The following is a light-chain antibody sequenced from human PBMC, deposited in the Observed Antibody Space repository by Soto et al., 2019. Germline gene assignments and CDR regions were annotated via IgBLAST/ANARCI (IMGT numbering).Light chain of an antibody. V-gene: IGLV2-14*01. CDR1: SSDVGGYNY. CDR3: SSYXXXXXXXV. Sequence: QSALTQPASVSGSPGQSITISCTGTSSDVGGYNYVSWYQQHPGKAPKLMICDVSHRPSGVSNRFSGSKSGNTASLTISGXXXXDEXDYYCSSYXXXXXXXVFGXGT. CDR2: DVS. J-gene: IGLJ2*01.